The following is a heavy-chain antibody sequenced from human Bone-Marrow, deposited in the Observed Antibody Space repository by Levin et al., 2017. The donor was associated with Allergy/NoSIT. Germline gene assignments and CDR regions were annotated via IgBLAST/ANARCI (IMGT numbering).Heavy chain of an antibody. CDR1: GGSFSGYY. Sequence: SETLSLTCAVYGGSFSGYYWSWIRQPPGKGLEWIGEINHSGSTNYNTSLKSRVTISVDTSKNQFSLKLSSVTAADTAVYYCARGVGDIVVVPAASAMDVWGKGTTVTVSS. J-gene: IGHJ6*03. CDR2: INHSGST. V-gene: IGHV4-34*01. CDR3: ARGVGDIVVVPAASAMDV. D-gene: IGHD2-2*01.